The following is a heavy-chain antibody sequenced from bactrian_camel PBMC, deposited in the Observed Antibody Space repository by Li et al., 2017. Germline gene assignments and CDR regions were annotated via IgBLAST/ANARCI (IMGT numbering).Heavy chain of an antibody. CDR2: IDSDGIT. CDR3: AADRWEGYGSGSCDY. CDR1: RSLYSGAC. D-gene: IGHD3*01. V-gene: IGHV3S67*01. Sequence: VQLVESGGGSVQAGGSLRLSCVASRSLYSGACVGWLRQAPGKEREGVAAIDSDGITRYADSVKGRFTISQDNWKNTLYLQMTNLKHEDTAMYYCAADRWEGYGSGSCDYWGRGTQVTVS. J-gene: IGHJ4*01.